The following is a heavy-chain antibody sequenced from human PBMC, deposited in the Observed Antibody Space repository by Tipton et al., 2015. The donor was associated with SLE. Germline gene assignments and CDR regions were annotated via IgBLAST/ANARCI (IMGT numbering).Heavy chain of an antibody. Sequence: LRLSCTVSGGSISSYYWTWIRQPPGKGLEWIGYIYYSGSTAYNSSLKSRVTISVDTSTDQFSLNLSSVTAADTAVYYCAREEVAPNYHVDVWGKGTTVTVSS. D-gene: IGHD5-24*01. J-gene: IGHJ6*03. CDR1: GGSISSYY. CDR3: AREEVAPNYHVDV. V-gene: IGHV4-59*01. CDR2: IYYSGST.